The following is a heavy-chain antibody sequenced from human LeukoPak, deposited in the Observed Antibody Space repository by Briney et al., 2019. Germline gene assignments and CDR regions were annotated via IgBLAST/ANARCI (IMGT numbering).Heavy chain of an antibody. Sequence: GESLKISCKGSGYSFTSYWIGWVRQMPRKGLEWMGIINPADSDTKYSPSFQGQVTISADNSISTAYLQWSSLKASDIAIYYCARRGSGGVYLIDYWGQGTLVTVSS. CDR1: GYSFTSYW. V-gene: IGHV5-51*01. CDR2: INPADSDT. D-gene: IGHD2-15*01. J-gene: IGHJ4*02. CDR3: ARRGSGGVYLIDY.